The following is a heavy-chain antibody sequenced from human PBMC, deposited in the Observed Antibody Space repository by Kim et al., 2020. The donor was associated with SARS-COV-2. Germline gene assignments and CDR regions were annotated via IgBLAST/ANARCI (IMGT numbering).Heavy chain of an antibody. J-gene: IGHJ6*02. CDR3: RLPLYSSGWSGYYYYYGMDV. V-gene: IGHV1-8*01. CDR2: MNPNSGNT. CDR1: GYTFTSYD. Sequence: ASVKVSCKASGYTFTSYDINWVRQATGQGLEWMGWMNPNSGNTGYAQKFQGRVTMTRNTSISTAYMELSSLRSEDTAVYYCRLPLYSSGWSGYYYYYGMDVWGQGTTVTVSS. D-gene: IGHD6-19*01.